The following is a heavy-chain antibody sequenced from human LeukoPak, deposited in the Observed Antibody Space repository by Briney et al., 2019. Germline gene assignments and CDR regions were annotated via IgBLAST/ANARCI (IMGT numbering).Heavy chain of an antibody. Sequence: PGGSLRLSCAASGFSVSGTYMNWVRHAPGKGLEWVSVIYSGGGIYYADSVQGRFTISRDNSQNTLYLQMNSLRAEDTAVYYCARGRPFDYWGQGTLVTVSS. CDR2: IYSGGGI. CDR1: GFSVSGTY. CDR3: ARGRPFDY. J-gene: IGHJ4*02. V-gene: IGHV3-53*01.